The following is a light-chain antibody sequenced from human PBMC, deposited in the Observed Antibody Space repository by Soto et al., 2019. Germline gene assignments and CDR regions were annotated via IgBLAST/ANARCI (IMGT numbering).Light chain of an antibody. CDR3: QQYGSSPLT. J-gene: IGKJ4*01. CDR1: QNVNSNY. CDR2: GAS. Sequence: EIVLTQSPDTLSLSPGERATLSCRASQNVNSNYLAWYQQKPAQAPRVLIYGASSRATGIPDSFSGSGSGTDFTLTISRLEPEDFAVYYCQQYGSSPLTFGGGTKVEIK. V-gene: IGKV3-20*01.